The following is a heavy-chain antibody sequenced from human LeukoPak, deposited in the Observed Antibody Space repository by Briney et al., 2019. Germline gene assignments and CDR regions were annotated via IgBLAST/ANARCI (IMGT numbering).Heavy chain of an antibody. Sequence: ASVKVSCKASGGTFISYAISWVRQAPGQGLEWMGRIIPILGIANYAQKFQGRVTITADKSTSTAYMELSSLRSEDTAVYYCARDPDLWFGELLSKDNWFDPWGQGTLVTVSS. V-gene: IGHV1-69*04. CDR3: ARDPDLWFGELLSKDNWFDP. D-gene: IGHD3-10*01. CDR2: IIPILGIA. J-gene: IGHJ5*02. CDR1: GGTFISYA.